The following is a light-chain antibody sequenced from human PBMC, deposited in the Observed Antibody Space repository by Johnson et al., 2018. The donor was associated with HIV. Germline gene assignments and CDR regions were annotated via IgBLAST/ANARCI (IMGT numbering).Light chain of an antibody. Sequence: QSVLTQPPSVSAAPGQKVTISCSGSSSNIGNNYVSWYQQVPGAAPKLLIYENNKRPSGIPDRFSGSKSGTSDTLGITGLQTGDEADYYCGTWDSSLSAYVFATEPKVTVL. CDR2: ENN. CDR1: SSNIGNNY. J-gene: IGLJ1*01. CDR3: GTWDSSLSAYV. V-gene: IGLV1-51*02.